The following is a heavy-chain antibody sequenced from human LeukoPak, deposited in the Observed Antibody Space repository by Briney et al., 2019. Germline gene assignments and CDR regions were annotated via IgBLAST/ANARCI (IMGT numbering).Heavy chain of an antibody. CDR1: GYTFTGYY. Sequence: ASVKVSCKASGYTFTGYYMHWVRQAPGQGLEWMGIINPSGGSTSYAQKFQGRVTMTRNTSISTAYMELSSLRSEDTAVYYCARAGVSYYYYMDVWGKGTTVTISS. V-gene: IGHV1-46*01. D-gene: IGHD2-21*01. CDR3: ARAGVSYYYYMDV. J-gene: IGHJ6*03. CDR2: INPSGGST.